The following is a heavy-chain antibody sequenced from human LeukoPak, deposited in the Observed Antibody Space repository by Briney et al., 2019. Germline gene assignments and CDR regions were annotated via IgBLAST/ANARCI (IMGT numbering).Heavy chain of an antibody. CDR3: ATLVATTQFDY. CDR2: IKQGGSEK. Sequence: GGSLRLSCAASGFIFSSHWMSWVRQAPGTGLEWVANIKQGGSEKYYVDSVKGRFTISRDNAKNSLYLQMNSLRAEDTAVYYCATLVATTQFDYWGQGTLVTVSS. D-gene: IGHD5-12*01. CDR1: GFIFSSHW. J-gene: IGHJ4*02. V-gene: IGHV3-7*01.